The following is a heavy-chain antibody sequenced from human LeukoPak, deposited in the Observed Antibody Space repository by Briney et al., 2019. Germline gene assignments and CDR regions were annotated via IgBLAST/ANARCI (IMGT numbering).Heavy chain of an antibody. V-gene: IGHV3-21*01. Sequence: PGGSLRLSCAASGFTFSDYSMNWVRQAPGKGLEWVSSISSSSSYIYYADSVKGRFTISRDNAKNSLYLQMNSLRAEDTAVYYCARSLGTAMVAFDIWGQGTMATVSS. CDR2: ISSSSSYI. CDR1: GFTFSDYS. D-gene: IGHD5-18*01. CDR3: ARSLGTAMVAFDI. J-gene: IGHJ3*02.